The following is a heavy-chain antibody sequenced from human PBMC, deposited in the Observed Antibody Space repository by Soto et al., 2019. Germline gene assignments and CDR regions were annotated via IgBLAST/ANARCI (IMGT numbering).Heavy chain of an antibody. J-gene: IGHJ4*02. D-gene: IGHD6-19*01. CDR3: ARDLSSSGWH. CDR2: IWYDGSNN. CDR1: GFTFSSYG. V-gene: IGHV3-33*01. Sequence: QVQLVESGGGVVQPGRSLRLSCAASGFTFSSYGMHWVRQAPGKGLQWVAVIWYDGSNNYYADSVKGRFTISRDNSKTTLYLQMNSLRAEDTAVYYCARDLSSSGWHWGQGTLVTVSS.